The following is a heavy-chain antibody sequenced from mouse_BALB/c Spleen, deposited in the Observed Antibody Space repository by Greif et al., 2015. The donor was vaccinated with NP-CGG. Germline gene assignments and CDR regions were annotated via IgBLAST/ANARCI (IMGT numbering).Heavy chain of an antibody. D-gene: IGHD1-1*01. Sequence: VQLKQSGTVLARPGASVKMSCKASGYTFTSYWMHWVKQRPGQGLEWIGAIYPGNSDTSYNQKFKGKAKLTAVTSTSTAYMELSSLTNEDSAVYYCTNYYGSSYGAMDYWGQGTSVTVSS. V-gene: IGHV1-5*01. J-gene: IGHJ4*01. CDR3: TNYYGSSYGAMDY. CDR2: IYPGNSDT. CDR1: GYTFTSYW.